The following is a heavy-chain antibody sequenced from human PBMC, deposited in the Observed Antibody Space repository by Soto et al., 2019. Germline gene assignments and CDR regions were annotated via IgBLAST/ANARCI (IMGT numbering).Heavy chain of an antibody. J-gene: IGHJ4*02. CDR1: GFTFSTYA. Sequence: EVQLLESGGTLVQPGGSLRLSCAASGFTFSTYAMNWVRQAPGKGLEWVSGIGASGGSTYYSDSLKGRFTISRDNSRNTVLLQMISLRPEATAVYYCAKSLWVGATTEGIDYWGQGTLVTVSS. V-gene: IGHV3-23*01. D-gene: IGHD1-26*01. CDR2: IGASGGST. CDR3: AKSLWVGATTEGIDY.